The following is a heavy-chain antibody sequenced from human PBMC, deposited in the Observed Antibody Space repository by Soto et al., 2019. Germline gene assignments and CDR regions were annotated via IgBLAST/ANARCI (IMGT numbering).Heavy chain of an antibody. CDR1: GFTFSSYA. D-gene: IGHD1-26*01. Sequence: QVQLVESGGGVVQPGRSLRLSCAASGFTFSSYAMHWVRQAPGKGLEWVAVISYDGSNKYYADSVKGRFTISRDNSKNTLYLQMNSLRAEDTAVYYCARDMGGSQVGVFDYWGQGTLVTVSS. J-gene: IGHJ4*02. CDR3: ARDMGGSQVGVFDY. CDR2: ISYDGSNK. V-gene: IGHV3-30-3*01.